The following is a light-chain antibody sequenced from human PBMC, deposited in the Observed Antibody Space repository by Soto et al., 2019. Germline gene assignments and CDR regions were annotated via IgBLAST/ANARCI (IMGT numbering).Light chain of an antibody. CDR2: GAS. V-gene: IGKV3-20*01. CDR1: QSFSSSY. CDR3: QQYGSSPWT. J-gene: IGKJ1*01. Sequence: EIVLTQSPGTLTLSQGERATLSCRASQSFSSSYLAWYQQKPGQAPRFLIYGASSRATGTPDRFSGSGSGTDFTLTISRLESEDFAVYYCQQYGSSPWTFGQGTKVDI.